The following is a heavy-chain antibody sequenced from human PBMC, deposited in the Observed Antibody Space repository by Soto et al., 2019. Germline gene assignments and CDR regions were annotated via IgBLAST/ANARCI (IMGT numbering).Heavy chain of an antibody. CDR2: INAGNGNT. Sequence: QVQLVQSGAEEKKPGVSVKVSCKASGYTLTSYAMHWVRQAPGQRREGLGRINAGNGNTKYSQKFQGRVTITRDTSRTTAHMELSRLRSDDTNVYSCARAGLRFLAWLSMEYWGQGTLVTVSS. CDR1: GYTLTSYA. CDR3: ARAGLRFLAWLSMEY. V-gene: IGHV1-3*05. D-gene: IGHD3-3*01. J-gene: IGHJ4*02.